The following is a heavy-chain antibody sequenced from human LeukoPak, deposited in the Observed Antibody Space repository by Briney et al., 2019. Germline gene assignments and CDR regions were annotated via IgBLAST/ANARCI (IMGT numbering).Heavy chain of an antibody. CDR2: ISAYNGNT. V-gene: IGHV1-18*01. CDR1: GYTFTSYG. J-gene: IGHJ4*02. D-gene: IGHD3-3*01. CDR3: ARVGVNDFWSGYPYYFDY. Sequence: ASVKVSCKASGYTFTSYGISWVRQAPGQGLEWMGWISAYNGNTNYAQNLQGRVTMTTDTSTSTAYMELRSLRTDDTAVYYCARVGVNDFWSGYPYYFDYWGQGHLVIVSS.